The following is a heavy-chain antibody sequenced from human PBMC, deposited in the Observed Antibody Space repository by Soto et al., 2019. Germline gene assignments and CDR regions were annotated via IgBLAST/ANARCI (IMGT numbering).Heavy chain of an antibody. CDR1: GYSFTSYW. D-gene: IGHD3-10*01. Sequence: PGESLKISCKGSGYSFTSYWIGWVRQMPGKGLEWMGIIYPGDSDTRYSPSFQGQVTVSADKSISTAYLQWSSLKASDTAMYYCARRSLRPPPYRTMVRGKVTASPHKDAFDIWGQGTMVTVSS. V-gene: IGHV5-51*01. CDR3: ARRSLRPPPYRTMVRGKVTASPHKDAFDI. CDR2: IYPGDSDT. J-gene: IGHJ3*02.